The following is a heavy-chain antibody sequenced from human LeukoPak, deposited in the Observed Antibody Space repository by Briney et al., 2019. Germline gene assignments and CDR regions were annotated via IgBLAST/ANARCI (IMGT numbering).Heavy chain of an antibody. CDR1: GFTFSSYS. CDR2: ISSTSSAI. Sequence: PGGSLRLSCAASGFTFSSYSMNWVRQAPGKGLEWVSYISSTSSAIYYADSLKGRFTISRDNAKNSLYLQMNSLRAEDTAVYYCATTTYYDILTGYYSPSPLLLWGQGTLVTVSS. J-gene: IGHJ4*02. V-gene: IGHV3-48*04. D-gene: IGHD3-9*01. CDR3: ATTTYYDILTGYYSPSPLLL.